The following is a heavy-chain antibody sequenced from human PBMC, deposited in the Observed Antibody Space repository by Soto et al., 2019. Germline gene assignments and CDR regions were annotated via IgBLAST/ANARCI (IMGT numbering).Heavy chain of an antibody. CDR2: INPSGGST. CDR1: GYTFTSYY. CDR3: ARERTAVAGHDAFDI. V-gene: IGHV1-46*01. J-gene: IGHJ3*02. Sequence: ASVKVSCKASGYTFTSYYMHWVRQAPGQGLEWMGIINPSGGSTRYAQKFQGRVTMTRDTSTSTVYMELSSLRSEDTAVYYCARERTAVAGHDAFDIRGQGTMVTVSS. D-gene: IGHD6-19*01.